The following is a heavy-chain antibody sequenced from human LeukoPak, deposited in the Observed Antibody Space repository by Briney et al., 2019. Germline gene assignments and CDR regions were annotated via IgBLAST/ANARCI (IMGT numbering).Heavy chain of an antibody. V-gene: IGHV3-21*01. CDR1: GFTFSTYN. CDR3: ARVVVVILPNEFDY. CDR2: ITSSSSYI. Sequence: GGSLRLSCAASGFTFSTYNMNWVRQAPGKGLEWVSSITSSSSYIYYADSVKGRFTISRDNAKNSLYLQMNSLRAEDTAVYYCARVVVVILPNEFDYWGQGTLVTVSS. J-gene: IGHJ4*02. D-gene: IGHD3-22*01.